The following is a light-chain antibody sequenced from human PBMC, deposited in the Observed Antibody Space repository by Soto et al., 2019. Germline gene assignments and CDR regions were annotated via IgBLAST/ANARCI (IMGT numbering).Light chain of an antibody. Sequence: EIVMTQSPATLSVSPGERATLSCRASQSVNSNYLAWYQQKPGQAPRLLIYGISKRATDIPDRFSGSGSGTEFTLTLSSLQPEDFATYYCQQHGQWPITFGQGTRLDIK. J-gene: IGKJ5*01. CDR3: QQHGQWPIT. V-gene: IGKV3D-15*01. CDR2: GIS. CDR1: QSVNSN.